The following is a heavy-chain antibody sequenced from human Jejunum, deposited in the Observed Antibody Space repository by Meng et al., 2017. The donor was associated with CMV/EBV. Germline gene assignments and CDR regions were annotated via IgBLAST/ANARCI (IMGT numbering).Heavy chain of an antibody. V-gene: IGHV3-33*06. CDR2: IWNDGSYK. CDR3: AKDFWRGYYQGYFDY. Sequence: FTFSSYGMHWVRQARGKGLEWVAVIWNDGSYKYYADSVKGRLTISRDNSKNTLYLQMNSLRAEDTAVYYCAKDFWRGYYQGYFDYWGQGTLVTVSS. J-gene: IGHJ4*02. CDR1: FTFSSYG. D-gene: IGHD3-3*01.